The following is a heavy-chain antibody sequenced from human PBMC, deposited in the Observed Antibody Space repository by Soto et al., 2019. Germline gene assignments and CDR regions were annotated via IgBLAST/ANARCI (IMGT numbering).Heavy chain of an antibody. CDR3: AREDFSQDGPTDGFDY. CDR1: GGTFSSYT. Sequence: VASVKVSCKASGGTFSSYTISWVRQAPGQGLEWMGRIIPILGIANYAQKFQGRVTITADKSTSTAYMELSSLRSEDTAVYYCAREDFSQDGPTDGFDYWGQGTLVTVSS. CDR2: IIPILGIA. V-gene: IGHV1-69*02. J-gene: IGHJ4*02.